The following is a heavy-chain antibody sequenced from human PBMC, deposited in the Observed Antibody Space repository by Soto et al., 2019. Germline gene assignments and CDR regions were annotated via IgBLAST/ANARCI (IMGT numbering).Heavy chain of an antibody. J-gene: IGHJ6*02. CDR1: GYSFTSYW. CDR3: ARIRPWFGLQEDYYYGMDV. D-gene: IGHD3-10*01. Sequence: EVQLVQSGAEVKKPGESLRISCKGSGYSFTSYWISWVRQMPGKGLEWMGRIDPSDSYTNYSPSFQGHVTISADKSISTAYLQWSSLKASDTALYYCARIRPWFGLQEDYYYGMDVWGQGPTVTVS. V-gene: IGHV5-10-1*01. CDR2: IDPSDSYT.